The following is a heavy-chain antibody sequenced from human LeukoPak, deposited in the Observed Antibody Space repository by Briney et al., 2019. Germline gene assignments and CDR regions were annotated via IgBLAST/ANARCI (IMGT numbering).Heavy chain of an antibody. D-gene: IGHD3-3*01. Sequence: PSETLSLTCTVSGGSISSYYWSWIRQPPGKGLEWIGYIYYSGSTNYNPSLKSRVTISVETSKNQFSLKLSSVTAADTAVYYYARAYDYWFDPWGQGTLVTVSS. CDR1: GGSISSYY. V-gene: IGHV4-59*01. CDR2: IYYSGST. CDR3: ARAYDYWFDP. J-gene: IGHJ5*02.